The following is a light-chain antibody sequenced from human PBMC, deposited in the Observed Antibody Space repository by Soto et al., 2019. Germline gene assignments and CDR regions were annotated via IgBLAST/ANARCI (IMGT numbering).Light chain of an antibody. CDR3: QQYGNSPRYS. Sequence: EIVLTQSPGTLSLSLGERATLSCRASQSVSSNYFAWYQQKPGQAPRLLIYATSSRAAGIPDGFSGSGSGTDFTLSISRLEPEDFAAYYCQQYGNSPRYSFGQGTRLEIK. J-gene: IGKJ2*03. CDR2: ATS. CDR1: QSVSSNY. V-gene: IGKV3-20*01.